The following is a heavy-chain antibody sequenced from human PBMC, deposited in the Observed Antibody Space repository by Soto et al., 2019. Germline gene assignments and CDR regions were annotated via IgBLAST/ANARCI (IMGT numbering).Heavy chain of an antibody. D-gene: IGHD3-22*01. CDR3: AKDAYYYDSSGYLENGNAFDI. J-gene: IGHJ3*02. V-gene: IGHV3-23*01. Sequence: GGSLRLSCAASGFTFSSYAMSWVRQAPGKGLEWVSAISGSGGSTYYADSVKGRFTISRDNSKNTLYLQMNSLRAEDTAVYYCAKDAYYYDSSGYLENGNAFDIWGQGTMVTVSS. CDR2: ISGSGGST. CDR1: GFTFSSYA.